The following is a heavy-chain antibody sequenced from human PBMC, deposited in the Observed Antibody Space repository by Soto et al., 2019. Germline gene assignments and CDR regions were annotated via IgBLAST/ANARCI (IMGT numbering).Heavy chain of an antibody. J-gene: IGHJ5*02. CDR3: ATVITIFGVVLRWFDP. Sequence: ASVKVSCKVSGYTLTDLSMHWVRQAPGKGLEWMGGFDPEDGETIYAQKFQGRVTMTEDTSTDTAYMELSSLRSEDTAVYYCATVITIFGVVLRWFDPWGQGTLVTVSS. D-gene: IGHD3-3*01. CDR1: GYTLTDLS. V-gene: IGHV1-24*01. CDR2: FDPEDGET.